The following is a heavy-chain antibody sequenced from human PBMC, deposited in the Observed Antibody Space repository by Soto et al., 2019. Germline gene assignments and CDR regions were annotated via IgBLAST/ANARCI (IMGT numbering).Heavy chain of an antibody. V-gene: IGHV4-59*01. CDR3: ARDAGDGRLDY. J-gene: IGHJ4*02. D-gene: IGHD1-26*01. CDR2: IYYSGST. CDR1: GGSISSYY. Sequence: SETLSLTCTVSGGSISSYYWSWIRQPPGKGLEWIGYIYYSGSTNYNPSLKSRVTISVDTSKNQFSLKLSSVTAADTAVYYCARDAGDGRLDYWGQGTLVTVS.